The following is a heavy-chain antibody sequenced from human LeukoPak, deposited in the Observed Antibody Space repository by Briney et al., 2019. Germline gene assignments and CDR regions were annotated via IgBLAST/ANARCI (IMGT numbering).Heavy chain of an antibody. CDR2: IYSGGST. D-gene: IGHD3-16*01. CDR1: GXTVSNNY. Sequence: GGSLRLSWAASGXTVSNNYMSWVRQAPGKGQEWVSVIYSGGSTYYTDSVKGRFTISRDTSKNTLYLQMNSLRAEDTAVYYCAAQGVFSHGGYWGQGTLVTVSS. J-gene: IGHJ4*02. V-gene: IGHV3-53*01. CDR3: AAQGVFSHGGY.